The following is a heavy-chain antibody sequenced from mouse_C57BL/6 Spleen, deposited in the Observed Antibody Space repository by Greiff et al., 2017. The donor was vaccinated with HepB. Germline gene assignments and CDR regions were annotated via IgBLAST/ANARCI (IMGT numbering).Heavy chain of an antibody. CDR1: GYTFTSYW. V-gene: IGHV1-72*01. Sequence: QVQLQQPGAELVKPGASVKLSCKASGYTFTSYWMHWVKQRPGRGLEWIGRIDPNSGGTKYNEKFKSKATLTVDKPSSTAYMQLSSLTSEDSAVYYCAREESDLLFLFAYWGQGTLVTVSA. D-gene: IGHD2-10*01. J-gene: IGHJ3*01. CDR2: IDPNSGGT. CDR3: AREESDLLFLFAY.